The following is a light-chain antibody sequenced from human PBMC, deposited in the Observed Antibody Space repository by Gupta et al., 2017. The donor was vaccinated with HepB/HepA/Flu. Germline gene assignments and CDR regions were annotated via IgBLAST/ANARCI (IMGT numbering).Light chain of an antibody. CDR1: QSIRNY. CDR2: TAS. CDR3: QQSDSFPFT. J-gene: IGKJ2*01. V-gene: IGKV1-39*01. Sequence: DIQMTQSPSSLSASVGDRVTITCRASQSIRNYLNWYQQKPGKAPKLLIYTASSLQCGVPTRFSGSGSGTDFTLTISRLQPEDFASYFCQQSDSFPFTFGQGTKLEIK.